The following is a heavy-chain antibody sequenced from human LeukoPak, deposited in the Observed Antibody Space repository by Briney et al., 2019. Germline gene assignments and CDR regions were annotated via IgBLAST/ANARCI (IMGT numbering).Heavy chain of an antibody. CDR3: ARGWKKVRGVIITPAFDI. J-gene: IGHJ3*02. Sequence: SETLSLTCTVSGGSTSSYYWSWIRQPPGKGLEWIGYIYYSGSTNYNPSLKSRVTISVDTSKNQFSLKLSSVTAADTAVYYCARGWKKVRGVIITPAFDIWGQGTMVTVSS. CDR2: IYYSGST. D-gene: IGHD3-10*01. V-gene: IGHV4-59*01. CDR1: GGSTSSYY.